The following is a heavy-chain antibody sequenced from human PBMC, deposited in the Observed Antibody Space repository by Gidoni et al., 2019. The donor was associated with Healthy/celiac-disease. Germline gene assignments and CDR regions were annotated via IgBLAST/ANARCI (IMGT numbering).Heavy chain of an antibody. V-gene: IGHV4-4*07. J-gene: IGHJ4*02. D-gene: IGHD6-6*01. CDR2: IYTSGST. CDR3: ARDLGYSSSSRFDY. CDR1: ACSISSFY. Sequence: QVQLQASGPGLVTPSETPSLTCTVSACSISSFYWSWIRQQAGKGLEWIGRIYTSGSTNYNPSLKSRVTMSVDTSKKQFSLKLSSVTAADTAVYYCARDLGYSSSSRFDYWGQGTLVTVSS.